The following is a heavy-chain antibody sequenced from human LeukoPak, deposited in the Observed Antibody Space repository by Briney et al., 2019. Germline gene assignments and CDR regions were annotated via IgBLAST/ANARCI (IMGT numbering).Heavy chain of an antibody. J-gene: IGHJ4*02. CDR3: AKPYYYDSSGYQDY. V-gene: IGHV3-23*01. D-gene: IGHD3-22*01. CDR2: ISGSGGST. CDR1: GFTFSSYA. Sequence: GGSLRLSCAASGFTFSSYAMSWVRQAPGKGLEWVSPISGSGGSTYYADSVKGRFTISRDNSKNTLYLQMNSLRAEDTAVYYCAKPYYYDSSGYQDYWGQGTLVTVSS.